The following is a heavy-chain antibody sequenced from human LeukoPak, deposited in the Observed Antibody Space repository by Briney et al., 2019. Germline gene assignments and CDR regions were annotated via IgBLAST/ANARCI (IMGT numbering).Heavy chain of an antibody. J-gene: IGHJ4*02. D-gene: IGHD2-8*01. CDR3: ARHSAGCHY. Sequence: SETLSLTCAVSGGSISSGGYSWSWIRQPPGKGLEWIGYIYYSGSTYYNPSLKSRVTISVDTSKNQFSLKLSSVTAADTAVYYCARHSAGCHYWGQGTLVTVSS. CDR2: IYYSGST. CDR1: GGSISSGGYS. V-gene: IGHV4-30-4*07.